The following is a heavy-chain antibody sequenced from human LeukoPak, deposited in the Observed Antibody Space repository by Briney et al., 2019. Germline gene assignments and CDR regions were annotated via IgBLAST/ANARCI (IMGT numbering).Heavy chain of an antibody. D-gene: IGHD3-10*01. CDR1: GFTFSSYS. CDR2: ISSSSSYI. J-gene: IGHJ6*02. V-gene: IGHV3-21*01. CDR3: ARDRSGLLWFGEYTLSYGMDV. Sequence: GGSLRLSCAASGFTFSSYSMNWVRQAPGKGLEWVSSISSSSSYIYYADSVKGRFTISRDNAKNSLYLQMNSLRAEDTAVYYCARDRSGLLWFGEYTLSYGMDVWGQGTTVTVSS.